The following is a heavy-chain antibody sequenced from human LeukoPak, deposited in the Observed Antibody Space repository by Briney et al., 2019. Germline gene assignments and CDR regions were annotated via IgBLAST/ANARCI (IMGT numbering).Heavy chain of an antibody. CDR1: GFTVSSQG. J-gene: IGHJ4*02. V-gene: IGHV3-33*01. D-gene: IGHD2-2*01. CDR2: IWYDGSLE. CDR3: VRAVCASCPMYY. Sequence: PGRSLRLSCAASGFTVSSQGIHWVRQAPGKGLEWVAVIWYDGSLEYYGGSVKGRFTISRDNSKNTVYLQMNSLRAEDTAAYYCVRAVCASCPMYYWGQGTLVTVSS.